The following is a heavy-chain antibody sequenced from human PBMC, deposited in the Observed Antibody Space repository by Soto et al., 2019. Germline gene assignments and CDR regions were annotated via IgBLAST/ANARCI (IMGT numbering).Heavy chain of an antibody. CDR3: AKGLQFGNYPGGLDY. D-gene: IGHD2-21*02. Sequence: GGSLRLSCAASGFTFSSYGMHWVRQAPGKGLEWVAVISYDGSNKYYADSVKGRFTISRDNSKNTLYLQMNSLRAEDTAVYYCAKGLQFGNYPGGLDYWGQGTLVTVSS. CDR2: ISYDGSNK. V-gene: IGHV3-30*18. CDR1: GFTFSSYG. J-gene: IGHJ4*02.